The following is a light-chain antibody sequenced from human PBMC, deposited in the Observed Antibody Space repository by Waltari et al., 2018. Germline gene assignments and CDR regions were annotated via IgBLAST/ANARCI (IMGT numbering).Light chain of an antibody. CDR1: SSDVGDYNY. CDR3: CSYAGRYTFDVV. CDR2: DVT. Sequence: QSALTQPRSVSGSPGQSVTISCTGTSSDVGDYNYVSWYQQHPDKAPKLMIYDVTKRPSGVPYRFSCSKAGNTASLTISGLQAEDEADYYCCSYAGRYTFDVVFGGGTKLTVL. V-gene: IGLV2-11*01. J-gene: IGLJ2*01.